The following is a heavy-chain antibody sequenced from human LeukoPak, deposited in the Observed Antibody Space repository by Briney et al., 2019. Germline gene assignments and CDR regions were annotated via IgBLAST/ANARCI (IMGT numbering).Heavy chain of an antibody. Sequence: SETLSLTCTVSGGSISSSSYYWGWIRQPPGKGLEWIGSIYYSGSTYYNPSLKSRVTISVDKSKNQFSLKLSSVTAADTAVYYCARGVRTTAAGFFDYWGQGTLVTVSS. CDR3: ARGVRTTAAGFFDY. V-gene: IGHV4-39*07. D-gene: IGHD4-11*01. J-gene: IGHJ4*02. CDR2: IYYSGST. CDR1: GGSISSSSYY.